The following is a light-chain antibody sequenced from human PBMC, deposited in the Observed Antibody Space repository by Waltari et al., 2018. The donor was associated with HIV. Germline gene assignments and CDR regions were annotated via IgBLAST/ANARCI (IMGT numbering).Light chain of an antibody. Sequence: SYELTQPPSVSVSPGQTASITCSGDKLGDKYACWYQQKPGQSPVLVIYQDSKRPSGIPERFPGSNSGNTATLTISGTQAMDEADYYCQAWDSSTVVFGGGTKLTVL. CDR3: QAWDSSTVV. CDR2: QDS. CDR1: KLGDKY. J-gene: IGLJ2*01. V-gene: IGLV3-1*01.